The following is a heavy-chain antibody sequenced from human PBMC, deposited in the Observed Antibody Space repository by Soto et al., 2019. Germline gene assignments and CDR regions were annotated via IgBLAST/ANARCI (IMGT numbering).Heavy chain of an antibody. Sequence: GGSLRLSCAASGFTFSSYAMSWVRQAPGKGLEWVSAISGSGGSTYYADSVKGRFTISRDNSKNTLYLQMNSLRAEDTAVYYCANYLLWFGHLYYDSSGYFDYWGQGTLVTVSS. J-gene: IGHJ4*02. CDR1: GFTFSSYA. D-gene: IGHD3-22*01. V-gene: IGHV3-23*01. CDR3: ANYLLWFGHLYYDSSGYFDY. CDR2: ISGSGGST.